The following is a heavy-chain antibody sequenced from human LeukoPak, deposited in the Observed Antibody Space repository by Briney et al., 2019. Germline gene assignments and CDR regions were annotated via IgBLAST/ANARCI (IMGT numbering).Heavy chain of an antibody. V-gene: IGHV4-59*01. D-gene: IGHD1-26*01. Sequence: SETLSLTCTVSGGSISSYYWSWIRQPPGKGLEWIGYIYYSGSTNYNPSLKSRVTISVDTSKNQFSLKLSSVTAADTAVYYCARSLRVGATTGTFDIWGQGTMVTVSS. CDR3: ARSLRVGATTGTFDI. CDR2: IYYSGST. J-gene: IGHJ3*02. CDR1: GGSISSYY.